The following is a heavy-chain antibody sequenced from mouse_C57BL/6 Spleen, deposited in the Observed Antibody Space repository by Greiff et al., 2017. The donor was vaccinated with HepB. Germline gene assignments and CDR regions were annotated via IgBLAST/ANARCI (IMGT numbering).Heavy chain of an antibody. D-gene: IGHD1-1*01. CDR1: GFTFSSYA. Sequence: DVMLVESGEGLVKPGGSLKLSCAASGFTFSSYAMSWVRQTPEKRLEWVAYISSGGDYIYYADTVKGRFTISRDNARNTLYLQMSSLKSEDTAMYYCTRAVITTVPYAMDYWGQGTSVTVSS. CDR2: ISSGGDYI. V-gene: IGHV5-9-1*02. CDR3: TRAVITTVPYAMDY. J-gene: IGHJ4*01.